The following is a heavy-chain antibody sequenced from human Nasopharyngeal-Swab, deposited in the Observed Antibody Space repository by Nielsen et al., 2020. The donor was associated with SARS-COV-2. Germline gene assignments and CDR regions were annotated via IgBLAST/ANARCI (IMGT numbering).Heavy chain of an antibody. CDR2: ISYDGNNK. J-gene: IGHJ4*02. CDR3: AKDYYDSSGYYYV. Sequence: GGSLRLSCSASGFVFSSYGMHWVRQAPGKGLEWVAVISYDGNNKYYADSVKGRFTISRDNSKSTLYLQMNSLRAEDTAVYYCAKDYYDSSGYYYVWGQGTLVTVSS. V-gene: IGHV3-30*18. CDR1: GFVFSSYG. D-gene: IGHD3-22*01.